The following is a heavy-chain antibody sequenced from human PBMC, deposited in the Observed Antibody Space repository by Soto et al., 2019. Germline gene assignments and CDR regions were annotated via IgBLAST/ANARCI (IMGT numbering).Heavy chain of an antibody. Sequence: EVQLLESGGGLVQPGGSLRLSCAASGFSFSSYAMVWVRQAPGKGLEWVSVISARGGSSYFADSVKGRFTISRDNSKNVWSLEMNSLRAEDTAIYFCAKGSIEYSASVDNWGQGTLVLVSS. J-gene: IGHJ4*02. CDR3: AKGSIEYSASVDN. D-gene: IGHD5-12*01. V-gene: IGHV3-23*01. CDR1: GFSFSSYA. CDR2: ISARGGSS.